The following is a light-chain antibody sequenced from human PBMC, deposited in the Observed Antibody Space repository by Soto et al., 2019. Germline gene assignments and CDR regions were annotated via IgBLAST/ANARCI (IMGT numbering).Light chain of an antibody. V-gene: IGLV2-11*01. CDR3: CSYAGSFHVV. Sequence: QSVLTQPRSVSGSPGQSVTISCTGTSSDVGGYNYVSWYQQHPGKAPKLMIYDVSKRPSGVPDRFSGSKSGNTASLTISGLQAEDEAHYYCCSYAGSFHVVFGGGTKLTVL. J-gene: IGLJ2*01. CDR2: DVS. CDR1: SSDVGGYNY.